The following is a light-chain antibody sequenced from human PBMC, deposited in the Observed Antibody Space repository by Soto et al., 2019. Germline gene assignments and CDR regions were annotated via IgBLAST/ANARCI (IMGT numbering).Light chain of an antibody. Sequence: EIVMTQSPATLSVSPGERATLSCRASQSVTSNLAWYQQKPGQAPRLLIYGASTRATGIPARVSGSGSGTEFTLTISSLQSADFAVYYWQQYNNWPPTFGQGTRLESK. V-gene: IGKV3-15*01. CDR1: QSVTSN. CDR3: QQYNNWPPT. CDR2: GAS. J-gene: IGKJ5*01.